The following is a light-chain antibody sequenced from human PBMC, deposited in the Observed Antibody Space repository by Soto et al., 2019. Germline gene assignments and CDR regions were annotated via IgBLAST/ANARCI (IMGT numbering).Light chain of an antibody. Sequence: EFVLTQSPGKLSLSPGERATLSCRASQSISSSFLAWYQQKPGQAPRLLIYGASSRGTGIPDRFSGSGSGTEFTLTISRLEPEDFAVYYCQQYGSSPPLTFGGGTKVEIK. CDR3: QQYGSSPPLT. J-gene: IGKJ4*01. V-gene: IGKV3-20*01. CDR2: GAS. CDR1: QSISSSF.